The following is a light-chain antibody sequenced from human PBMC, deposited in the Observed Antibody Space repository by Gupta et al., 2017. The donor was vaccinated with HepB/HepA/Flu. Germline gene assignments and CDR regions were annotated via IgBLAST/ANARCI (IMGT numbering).Light chain of an antibody. CDR2: AAS. Sequence: DIQMTQSPSSLSASVGDRVTITCRASQSISSYLNWYQQTPGKAPKLMIYAASSLQSGVPSRFSGSGSGTDFTLTISSLQPEDFATYYCQQSYITPPRFTFGPGTKVDIK. V-gene: IGKV1-39*01. CDR3: QQSYITPPRFT. J-gene: IGKJ3*01. CDR1: QSISSY.